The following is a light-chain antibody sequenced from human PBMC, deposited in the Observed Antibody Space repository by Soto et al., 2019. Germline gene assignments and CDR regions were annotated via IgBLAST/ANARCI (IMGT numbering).Light chain of an antibody. Sequence: ETVLTQSPGTLSLSPGERATLSCRASQSVGGSSLAWYQQKPGQAPRLLIYGASTRATGIPARFSGSGSGTEFTLTISSLQSEDFVVYYCQQYNNWPITFGQGTRLEIK. J-gene: IGKJ5*01. CDR3: QQYNNWPIT. CDR1: QSVGGS. V-gene: IGKV3-15*01. CDR2: GAS.